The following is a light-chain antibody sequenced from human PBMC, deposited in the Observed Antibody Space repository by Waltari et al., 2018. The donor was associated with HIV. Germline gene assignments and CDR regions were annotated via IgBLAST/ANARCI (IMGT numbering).Light chain of an antibody. Sequence: EIVLTQSPATLSLSPGERATLSCRASQSVSSYLAWYQQKPGQAPRLLIYDASNRATGIPARFSGSGSGTDFTLSINSLEPEDFAIYYCQQRSKWPPVAFGQGTRLEIK. J-gene: IGKJ5*01. CDR2: DAS. V-gene: IGKV3-11*01. CDR3: QQRSKWPPVA. CDR1: QSVSSY.